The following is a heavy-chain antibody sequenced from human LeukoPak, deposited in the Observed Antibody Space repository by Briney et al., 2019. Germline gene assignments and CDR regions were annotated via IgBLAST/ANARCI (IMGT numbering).Heavy chain of an antibody. D-gene: IGHD3-3*01. V-gene: IGHV4-39*07. J-gene: IGHJ4*02. CDR1: GFTFSSYA. CDR3: ARENWSGLLSRAHDY. Sequence: PGGSLRLSCAASGFTFSSYAMSWVRQAPGKGLEWMGSMYYSGRTYYNPSLKSRVTISVDTSKNQFSLKLSSVTAAETAVYYCARENWSGLLSRAHDYWGQGTLVTVSS. CDR2: MYYSGRT.